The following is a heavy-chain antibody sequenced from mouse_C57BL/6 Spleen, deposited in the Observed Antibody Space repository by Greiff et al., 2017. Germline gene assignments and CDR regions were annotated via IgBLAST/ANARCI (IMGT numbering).Heavy chain of an antibody. D-gene: IGHD1-1*01. CDR1: GFSLTSYA. V-gene: IGHV2-9-1*01. CDR2: IWTGGGT. Sequence: VKLMESGPGLVAPSQSLSITCTVSGFSLTSYAISWVRQPPGKGLEWLGVIWTGGGTNYNSALKSRLSISKDNSKSQVFLKMNSLQTDDTARYYCAMNYYGSSYWYFDVWGTGTTVTVSS. CDR3: AMNYYGSSYWYFDV. J-gene: IGHJ1*03.